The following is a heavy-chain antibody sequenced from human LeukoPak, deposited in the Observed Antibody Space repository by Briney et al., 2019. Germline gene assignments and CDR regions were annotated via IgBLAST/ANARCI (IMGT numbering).Heavy chain of an antibody. D-gene: IGHD3-3*01. J-gene: IGHJ5*02. CDR2: FYNSGRT. V-gene: IGHV4-61*02. CDR1: GGSISSDLYY. CDR3: ARGDLKSDWFDP. Sequence: SQTLSLTCTVSGGSISSDLYYWNWIRQPAGTGLEWIGRFYNSGRTNFNPSLKSRVTISADTSKNQFSLELRSVTAADTAVYYCARGDLKSDWFDPWGQGTLVIVST.